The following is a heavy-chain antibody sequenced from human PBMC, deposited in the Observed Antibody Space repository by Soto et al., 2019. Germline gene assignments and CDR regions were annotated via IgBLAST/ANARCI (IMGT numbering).Heavy chain of an antibody. D-gene: IGHD3-10*01. CDR2: IYYSGST. Sequence: PSETLSLTCTVSGDSISNNNFYWGWIRHPPGKGLEWIGSIYYSGSTYYNPSLKSRVTISVDTSNNQLSLKLSSVTAADTAVYYCARHYGYYSHYMDVWTKGTTVTVSS. V-gene: IGHV4-39*01. CDR3: ARHYGYYSHYMDV. J-gene: IGHJ6*03. CDR1: GDSISNNNFY.